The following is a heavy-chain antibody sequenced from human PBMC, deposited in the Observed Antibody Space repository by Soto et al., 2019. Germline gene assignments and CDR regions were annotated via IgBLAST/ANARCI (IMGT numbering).Heavy chain of an antibody. V-gene: IGHV3-23*01. CDR1: GFTFSSYA. Sequence: GGSLRLSCAASGFTFSSYAMSWVRQAPGKGLEWVSAISGSRGSTYYADSVKGRFTISRDNSKNTLYLQMNSLRAEDTAVYYCAGNGNRGPRDWYFDLWGRGTLVTVSS. J-gene: IGHJ2*01. CDR2: ISGSRGST. D-gene: IGHD1-1*01. CDR3: AGNGNRGPRDWYFDL.